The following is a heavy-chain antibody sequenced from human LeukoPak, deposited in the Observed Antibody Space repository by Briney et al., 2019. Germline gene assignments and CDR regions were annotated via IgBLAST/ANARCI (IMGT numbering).Heavy chain of an antibody. CDR2: IYYSGST. V-gene: IGHV4-38-2*01. CDR1: GYSISSGYY. J-gene: IGHJ4*02. D-gene: IGHD1-1*01. Sequence: SETLSLTCAVSGYSISSGYYWGWIRQPPGKGLEWIGSIYYSGSTYYNPSLKSRVTISVDTSKNQFSLKLSSVTAADTAVYYCARRIGLEPSAFDYWGQGTLVTVS. CDR3: ARRIGLEPSAFDY.